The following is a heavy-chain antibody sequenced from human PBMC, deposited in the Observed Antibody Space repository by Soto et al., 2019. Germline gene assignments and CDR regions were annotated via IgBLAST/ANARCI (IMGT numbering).Heavy chain of an antibody. D-gene: IGHD4-17*01. J-gene: IGHJ5*02. CDR1: GGSISSGGYY. CDR2: IYYSGST. CDR3: ARGSPDYGDYTGRFDP. Sequence: SETLSLTCTVSGGSISSGGYYLSWIRPHPGKGLEWIGYIYYSGSTYYNPSLKSRVTISVDTSKNQFSLKLSSVTAADTAVYYCARGSPDYGDYTGRFDPWGQGTLVTVSS. V-gene: IGHV4-31*03.